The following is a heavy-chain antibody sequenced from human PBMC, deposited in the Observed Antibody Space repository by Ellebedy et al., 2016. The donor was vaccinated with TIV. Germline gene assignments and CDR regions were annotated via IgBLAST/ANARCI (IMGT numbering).Heavy chain of an antibody. D-gene: IGHD3-16*01. CDR2: IKYDGSQK. V-gene: IGHV3-7*01. CDR1: GFRFSSYW. Sequence: PGGSLRLSCAASGFRFSSYWMSWVRQAPGKGLEWVANIKYDGSQKYYVDSVKGRFTIFRDNAKNSVYLQMNSLRAEDTAVYYCVSSVDHTIITWGQGTLVTVSS. CDR3: VSSVDHTIIT. J-gene: IGHJ4*02.